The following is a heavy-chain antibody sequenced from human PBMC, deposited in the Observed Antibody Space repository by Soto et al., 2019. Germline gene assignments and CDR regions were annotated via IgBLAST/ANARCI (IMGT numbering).Heavy chain of an antibody. Sequence: GGSLRLSCAASGFTFSSYSMNWVRQAPGKGLEWVSSISSSSSYIYYADSGKGRFTISRDNAKNSLYLQMNSLRAEDTAVYYCARESPDASGSYDAFDIWGQGTMVTVS. V-gene: IGHV3-21*01. J-gene: IGHJ3*02. CDR1: GFTFSSYS. D-gene: IGHD5-12*01. CDR2: ISSSSSYI. CDR3: ARESPDASGSYDAFDI.